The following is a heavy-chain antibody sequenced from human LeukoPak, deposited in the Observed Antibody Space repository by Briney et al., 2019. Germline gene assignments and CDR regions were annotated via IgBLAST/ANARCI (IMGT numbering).Heavy chain of an antibody. CDR1: GFTVSDHY. D-gene: IGHD1-26*01. CDR3: ATDIRAVGDSRYFDY. CDR2: IGGSGGDE. V-gene: IGHV3-11*01. J-gene: IGHJ4*02. Sequence: GGSLRHSCAASGFTVSDHYMSWIRQSPGKGLEWLSYIGGSGGDEHYADSVKGRFTISRDNAEKSLYLQMNSLRIEDTAIYYCATDIRAVGDSRYFDYWGQGALVTVSS.